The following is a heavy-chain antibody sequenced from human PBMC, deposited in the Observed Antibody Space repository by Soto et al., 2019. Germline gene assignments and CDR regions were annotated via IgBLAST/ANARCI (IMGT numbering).Heavy chain of an antibody. V-gene: IGHV3-53*01. CDR3: ARDRVESGYPEYFQH. CDR2: IYSGGST. CDR1: GFTVSSNY. Sequence: EVQLVESGGGLIQPGGSLRLSCAASGFTVSSNYMSWVRQAPGKGLEWVSGIYSGGSTYYADSVKGRFTISRDNSKNSLYLQMNGLRAEDTAVYFCARDRVESGYPEYFQHWGQGTLVTVPS. D-gene: IGHD3-22*01. J-gene: IGHJ1*01.